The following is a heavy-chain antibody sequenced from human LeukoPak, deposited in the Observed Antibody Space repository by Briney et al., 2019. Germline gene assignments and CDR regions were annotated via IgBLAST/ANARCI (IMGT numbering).Heavy chain of an antibody. CDR2: ISAYNGNT. J-gene: IGHJ4*02. Sequence: ASVKVSCKASGYTFTSYGISWVRQAPGQGLEWVGWISAYNGNTNYAQKLQGRVTMTTDTSTSTAYMELRSLRSDDTAVYYCARDQSYYDSSGYLMPRDYWGQGTLVTVSS. CDR1: GYTFTSYG. D-gene: IGHD3-22*01. V-gene: IGHV1-18*01. CDR3: ARDQSYYDSSGYLMPRDY.